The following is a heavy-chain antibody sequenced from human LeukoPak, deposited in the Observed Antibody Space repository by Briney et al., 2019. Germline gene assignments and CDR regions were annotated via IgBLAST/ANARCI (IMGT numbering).Heavy chain of an antibody. CDR2: INPTSTSI. D-gene: IGHD3-22*01. CDR1: GFTFSYYS. J-gene: IGHJ4*02. CDR3: VRLRRNSDRSGYYYFYNY. V-gene: IGHV3-21*01. Sequence: GASLKISCAASGFTFSYYSINWVRPAPRRGLEWVSSINPTSTSIYYADAEKGRFTISRDNAKSSLYLQMNSLRAEDTARYYCVRLRRNSDRSGYYYFYNYWGQGIQVTVSS.